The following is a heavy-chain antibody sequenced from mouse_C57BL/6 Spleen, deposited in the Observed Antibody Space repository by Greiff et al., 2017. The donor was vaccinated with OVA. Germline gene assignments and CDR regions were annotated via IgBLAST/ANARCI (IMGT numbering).Heavy chain of an antibody. CDR1: GYSITSGYY. V-gene: IGHV3-6*01. Sequence: EVHLVESGPGLVKPSQSLSLTCSVTGYSITSGYYWNWIRQFPGNKLEWMGYISYDGSNNYNPSLKNRISITRDTSKNQFFLKLNSVTTEDTATYYCARDRSITTVVGAMDYWGQGTSVTVSS. J-gene: IGHJ4*01. CDR2: ISYDGSN. CDR3: ARDRSITTVVGAMDY. D-gene: IGHD1-1*01.